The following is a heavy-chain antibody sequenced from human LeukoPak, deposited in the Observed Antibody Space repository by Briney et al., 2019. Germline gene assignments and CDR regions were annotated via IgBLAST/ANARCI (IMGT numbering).Heavy chain of an antibody. CDR3: ARETIAAAGNNYYGMDV. CDR2: ISGSGGST. Sequence: GGSLRLSCAASGLTFSSYAMSWVRQAPGKGLEWVSAISGSGGSTYYADSVKGRFTISRDNSKNTLYLQMNSLRAEDTAVYYCARETIAAAGNNYYGMDVWGQGTTVTVSS. CDR1: GLTFSSYA. D-gene: IGHD6-13*01. V-gene: IGHV3-23*01. J-gene: IGHJ6*02.